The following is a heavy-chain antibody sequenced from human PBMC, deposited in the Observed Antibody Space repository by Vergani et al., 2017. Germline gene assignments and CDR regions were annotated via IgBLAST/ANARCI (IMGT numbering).Heavy chain of an antibody. CDR2: VSYHGTKK. J-gene: IGHJ6*03. D-gene: IGHD2-2*01. CDR1: GFTFSDHA. Sequence: QVQLVESGGSVVQPGGSLRLSCAAAGFTFSDHAMHWVRQAPGMGLEWVAVVSYHGTKKYYADSVKGRFTISRDNSKNTLFLQMNSLRPEDTALYYWAKDKGVVVVPDASKNMDVWGKGTSVTVSS. CDR3: AKDKGVVVVPDASKNMDV. V-gene: IGHV3-30*18.